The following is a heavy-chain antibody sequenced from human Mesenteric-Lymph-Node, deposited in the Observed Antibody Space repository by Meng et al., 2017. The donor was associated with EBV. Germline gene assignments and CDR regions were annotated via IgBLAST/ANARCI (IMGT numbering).Heavy chain of an antibody. CDR2: INWRGTT. CDR3: ARQINSGSFESATFDY. V-gene: IGHV4-39*01. D-gene: IGHD6-19*01. Sequence: QRHRQGPGPGVAEPSETLSLTCAVSGGSIGGTSYYWGWIRQSLGKGLEWIGGINWRGTTYYNPSLKSRVTISLDMSKNQFSLRLTSLTATDTALYYCARQINSGSFESATFDYWGQGALVTVSS. CDR1: GGSIGGTSYY. J-gene: IGHJ4*02.